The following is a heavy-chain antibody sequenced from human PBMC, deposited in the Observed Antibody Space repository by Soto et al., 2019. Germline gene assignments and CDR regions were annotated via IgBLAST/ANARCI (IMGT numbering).Heavy chain of an antibody. D-gene: IGHD6-13*01. CDR3: ARGRRSIAAAGRGWFDP. V-gene: IGHV4-34*01. CDR1: GGSFSGYY. Sequence: PXETLSLTCAVYGGSFSGYYWSWIRQPPGKGLEWIGEINHSGSTNYNPSLKSRVTISVDTSKNQFSLKLSSVTAADTAVYYCARGRRSIAAAGRGWFDPWGQGTLVTVSS. J-gene: IGHJ5*02. CDR2: INHSGST.